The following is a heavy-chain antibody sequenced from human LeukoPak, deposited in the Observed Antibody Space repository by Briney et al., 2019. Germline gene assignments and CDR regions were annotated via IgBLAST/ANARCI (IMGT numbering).Heavy chain of an antibody. Sequence: SETLSLTCAVYGGSFSGYYWSWIRQPAGKGLEWIGRIYTSGSTYYNPSLKSRVTISVDTSKNQFSLKLSSVTAADTAVYYCARSLSSGYYYFDYWGQGTLVAVSS. CDR3: ARSLSSGYYYFDY. J-gene: IGHJ4*02. D-gene: IGHD3-22*01. CDR2: IYTSGST. CDR1: GGSFSGYY. V-gene: IGHV4-59*10.